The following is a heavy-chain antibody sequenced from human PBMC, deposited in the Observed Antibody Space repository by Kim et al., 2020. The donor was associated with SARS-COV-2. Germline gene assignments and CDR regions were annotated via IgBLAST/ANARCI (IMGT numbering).Heavy chain of an antibody. D-gene: IGHD3-3*01. CDR3: ARTDFWSGYYFDY. Sequence: NADPVKGRFTISRNTAKNALYLQMNSVRAEDTAVYYWARTDFWSGYYFDYWGQGTLVTVSS. J-gene: IGHJ4*02. V-gene: IGHV3-11*01.